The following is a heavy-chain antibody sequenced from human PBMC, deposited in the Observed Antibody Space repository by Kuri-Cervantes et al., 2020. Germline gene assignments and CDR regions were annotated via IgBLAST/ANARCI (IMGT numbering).Heavy chain of an antibody. CDR1: GYTFTSYG. Sequence: ASVKVSCKASGYTFTSYGISWVRQAPGQGLEWMGWISAYNGNTNYAQKLQGRVTMTTDTSTSTAYKVLRSLRPDDTAVYYCSRDSVTGRKQDYYYYYMDVWGKGTTVTVSS. J-gene: IGHJ6*03. CDR2: ISAYNGNT. CDR3: SRDSVTGRKQDYYYYYMDV. V-gene: IGHV1-18*01. D-gene: IGHD1-20*01.